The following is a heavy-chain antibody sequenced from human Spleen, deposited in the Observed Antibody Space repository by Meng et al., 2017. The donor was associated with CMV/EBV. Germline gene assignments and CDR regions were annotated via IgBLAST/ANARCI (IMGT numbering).Heavy chain of an antibody. CDR1: GLSFSTYG. CDR3: ARAKAVAGILRGDDAFDI. Sequence: GGSMRLPSEASGLSFSTYGMHWVRQAPGKGLEWVAFIRDDGSKIYYLDSVKGRFTISRDNSKNSLYLQMNSLTAEDTAVYHCARAKAVAGILRGDDAFDIWGQGTTVTVSS. V-gene: IGHV3-30*02. D-gene: IGHD6-19*01. CDR2: IRDDGSKI. J-gene: IGHJ3*02.